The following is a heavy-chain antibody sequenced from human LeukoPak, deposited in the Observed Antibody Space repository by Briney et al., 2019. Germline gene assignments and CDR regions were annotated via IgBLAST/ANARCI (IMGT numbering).Heavy chain of an antibody. CDR3: ARGLMVYAISP. J-gene: IGHJ5*02. CDR2: INHSGST. Sequence: SETLALTRAVYGGSFSGYYWSCIRQPRGKGLEWIGEINHSGSTNYNPALKSRVNISVDTSKNPFSMKLSSVTAADTAVYYCARGLMVYAISPWGQGTLVTVSS. CDR1: GGSFSGYY. D-gene: IGHD2-8*01. V-gene: IGHV4-34*01.